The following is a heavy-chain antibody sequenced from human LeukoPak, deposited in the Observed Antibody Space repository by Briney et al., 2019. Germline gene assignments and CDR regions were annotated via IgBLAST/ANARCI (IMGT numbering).Heavy chain of an antibody. V-gene: IGHV3-7*03. CDR1: GFTFSSYW. CDR2: INHNGNVN. D-gene: IGHD3-16*01. J-gene: IGHJ6*04. Sequence: GGSLRLSCAASGFTFSSYWMNWARQAPGKGLEWVASINHNGNVNYYVDSVKGRFTISRDNAKNSLYLKMSNLRAEDTAVYFWGRGGGLDVWGKGARVTVSS. CDR3: GRGGGLDV.